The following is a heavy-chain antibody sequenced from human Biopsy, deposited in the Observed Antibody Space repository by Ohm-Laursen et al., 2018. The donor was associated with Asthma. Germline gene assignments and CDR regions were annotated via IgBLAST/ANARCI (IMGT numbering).Heavy chain of an antibody. CDR1: RGTFSSYA. J-gene: IGHJ5*02. CDR3: ARGQKSAGDRWFDP. V-gene: IGHV1-2*02. D-gene: IGHD6-13*01. CDR2: INPNSGGT. Sequence: SVKVSCKAPRGTFSSYAISWVRQAPGQGLEWMGGINPNSGGTNYAQKFQGRVTMTRDTSISTAYMEVSRLRSDDTAVYYCARGQKSAGDRWFDPWGQGTLVTVSS.